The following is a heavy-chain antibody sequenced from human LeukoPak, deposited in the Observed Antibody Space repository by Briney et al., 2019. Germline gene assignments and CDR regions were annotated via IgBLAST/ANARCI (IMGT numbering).Heavy chain of an antibody. J-gene: IGHJ6*03. CDR1: GYTFTGYY. D-gene: IGHD6-19*01. CDR2: INPNSGGT. CDR3: ARGEWAVALWDYYYMDV. V-gene: IGHV1-2*02. Sequence: ASVKVSCKASGYTFTGYYIHWVRQAPGQGLEWMGWINPNSGGTNYAQKFQGRVTMTRDTSIRTAYMELSRLRSDDTAMYYCARGEWAVALWDYYYMDVWGKGTTVTISS.